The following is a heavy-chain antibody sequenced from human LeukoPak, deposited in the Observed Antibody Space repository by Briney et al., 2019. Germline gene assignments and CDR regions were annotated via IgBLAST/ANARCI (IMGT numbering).Heavy chain of an antibody. CDR3: ARDRTTLIDY. CDR1: GFTFSSYS. V-gene: IGHV3-48*02. Sequence: GGSLRLSCSASGFTFSSYSMDWVRQAPGKGLEWLSYITSSSGTIYYADSVKGRFTVSRDNAKNSLYLQMNSLRDEDTAVYYCARDRTTLIDYWGQGTLVTVSS. J-gene: IGHJ4*02. D-gene: IGHD1-14*01. CDR2: ITSSSGTI.